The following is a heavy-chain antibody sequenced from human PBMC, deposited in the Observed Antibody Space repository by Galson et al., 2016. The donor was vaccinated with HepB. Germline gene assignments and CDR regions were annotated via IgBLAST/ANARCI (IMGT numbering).Heavy chain of an antibody. V-gene: IGHV3-30*04. CDR3: ARDMPDGYTSSGYFPHFDS. D-gene: IGHD6-13*01. J-gene: IGHJ4*02. Sequence: SLRLSCAASGFTFSSYAMHWVRQAPGKGPEWVAVISNDGRNKYYADSVKGRFTISRDNYKNTLYLQMNSLRAEDTAVYYCARDMPDGYTSSGYFPHFDSWGRGTLVTVSS. CDR1: GFTFSSYA. CDR2: ISNDGRNK.